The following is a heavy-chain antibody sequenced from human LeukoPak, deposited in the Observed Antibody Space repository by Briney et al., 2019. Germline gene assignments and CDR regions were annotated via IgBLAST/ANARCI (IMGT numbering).Heavy chain of an antibody. D-gene: IGHD4-11*01. CDR2: ISYDGSNK. V-gene: IGHV3-30*18. J-gene: IGHJ4*02. CDR3: AKRVDYSSSSGGYFDY. CDR1: GFTFSSYG. Sequence: SGGSLRLSCAASGFTFSSYGMPWVRQAPGKGLEWVAVISYDGSNKYYADSVKGRFTISRDNSKNTLYLQMNSLRAEDTAVYYCAKRVDYSSSSGGYFDYWGQGTLVTVSS.